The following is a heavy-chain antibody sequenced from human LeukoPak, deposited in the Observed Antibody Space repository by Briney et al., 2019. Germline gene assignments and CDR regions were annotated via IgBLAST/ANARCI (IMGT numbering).Heavy chain of an antibody. D-gene: IGHD3-16*01. CDR3: AKLATSDTGETY. Sequence: ASVKVSCKASGYIFTTHYMHWVRQAPGQGLEWIGIINPGGDSTTYAQNFQGRVTMTRDTSTSTVYMELRSLRSEDTAIYYCAKLATSDTGETYWGQGTLVTVSS. V-gene: IGHV1-46*01. CDR2: INPGGDST. J-gene: IGHJ4*02. CDR1: GYIFTTHY.